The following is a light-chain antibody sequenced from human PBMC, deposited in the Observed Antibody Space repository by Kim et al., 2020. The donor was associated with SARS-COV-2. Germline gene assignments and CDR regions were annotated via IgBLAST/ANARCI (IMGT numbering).Light chain of an antibody. Sequence: INCKSSQSVLYSSNNKNYLAWYQQKPGQPPKLLIYWASTRESGVPDRFSGSGSGTDFTLTISSLQAEDVAVYYCQQYYSTPRGGTFGQGTKVDIK. V-gene: IGKV4-1*01. CDR1: QSVLYSSNNKNY. CDR2: WAS. J-gene: IGKJ1*01. CDR3: QQYYSTPRGGT.